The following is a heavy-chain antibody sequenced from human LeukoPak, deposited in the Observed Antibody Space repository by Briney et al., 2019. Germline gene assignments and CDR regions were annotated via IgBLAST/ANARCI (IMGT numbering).Heavy chain of an antibody. CDR3: ARVPGYDSSGYFDY. CDR1: GFTFSSYA. J-gene: IGHJ4*02. V-gene: IGHV3-30*04. Sequence: GGSLRLSCAASGFTFSSYAMHWVRQAPGKGLEWVAVISYDGSNKYYTDSVKGRFTISRDNSKNTLCLQMNSLRAEDTAVYYCARVPGYDSSGYFDYWGQGTLVTVSS. D-gene: IGHD3-22*01. CDR2: ISYDGSNK.